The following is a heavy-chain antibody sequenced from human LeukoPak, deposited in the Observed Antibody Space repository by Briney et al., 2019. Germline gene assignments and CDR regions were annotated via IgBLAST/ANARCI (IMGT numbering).Heavy chain of an antibody. V-gene: IGHV1-2*06. CDR1: GYTFTGYY. D-gene: IGHD2-2*01. CDR2: INPNSGAT. CDR3: AKDQACSSTSCLYYFDY. J-gene: IGHJ4*02. Sequence: PRASVKVSCKASGYTFTGYYIHWVRQAPGQGLEWMGRINPNSGATNYAQKFQGRVTMTRDTSISTAYMELSRLRSDDTAVYYCAKDQACSSTSCLYYFDYWGQGTLDTVSS.